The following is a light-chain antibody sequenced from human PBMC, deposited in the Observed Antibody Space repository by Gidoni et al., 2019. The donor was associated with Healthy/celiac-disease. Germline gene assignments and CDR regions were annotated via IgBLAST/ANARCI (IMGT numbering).Light chain of an antibody. CDR2: KAS. CDR3: QQYNTYSQT. Sequence: DIQMTQSPSTLSASVGDRVTITCRASQSISSWLAWYQQQPGKAPKLLIYKASNLETGVPSRFSGSRSGTEFTLTISSLQPDDFATYYCQQYNTYSQTFGQXTKVEIK. V-gene: IGKV1-5*03. J-gene: IGKJ1*01. CDR1: QSISSW.